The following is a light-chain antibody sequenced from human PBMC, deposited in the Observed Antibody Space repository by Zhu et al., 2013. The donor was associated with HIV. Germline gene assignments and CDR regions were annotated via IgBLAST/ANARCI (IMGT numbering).Light chain of an antibody. CDR2: DVS. CDR1: QGINSA. J-gene: IGKJ1*01. Sequence: AIQLTQSPSSLSASVGDRVAITCRASQGINSALAWYQQKVGKPPNLLIYDVSDLESGVPSRFSGSGSGTDFTLTINSLQPGDLATYFCQQLHSYPRTFGQGTKVDIK. CDR3: QQLHSYPRT. V-gene: IGKV1-13*02.